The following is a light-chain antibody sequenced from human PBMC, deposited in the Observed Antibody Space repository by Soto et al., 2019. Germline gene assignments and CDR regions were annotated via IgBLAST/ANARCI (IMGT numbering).Light chain of an antibody. V-gene: IGKV3-11*01. CDR1: QSVSSY. CDR3: QQRSNWPLYT. J-gene: IGKJ2*01. Sequence: EIVLTQSPATLLLSLEERATLSCRASQSVSSYLAWYQQKPGQAPRLLIYDASNRATGIPARFSGSGSGTDFTLTISSLEPEDFAVYYCQQRSNWPLYTFGQGTKLEIK. CDR2: DAS.